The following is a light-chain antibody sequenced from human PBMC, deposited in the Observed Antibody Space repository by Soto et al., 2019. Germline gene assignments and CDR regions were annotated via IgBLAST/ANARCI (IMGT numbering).Light chain of an antibody. CDR1: QSIGIY. J-gene: IGKJ5*01. CDR3: QHYYSAPP. CDR2: TTS. Sequence: DIQMIQSPSSLSASVGDRVTISCRAGQSIGIYLNWYQQKAGRAPKLLIHTTSSLQSGVPSRFSGSGSGTDFTLTISGLQPEDFATYYRQHYYSAPPFGQGTRLEIK. V-gene: IGKV1-39*01.